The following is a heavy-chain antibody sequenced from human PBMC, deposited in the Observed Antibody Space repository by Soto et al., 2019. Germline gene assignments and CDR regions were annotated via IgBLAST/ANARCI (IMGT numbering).Heavy chain of an antibody. Sequence: SETLSLTCTVSGGSISSGDYYWSWIRQPPGKGLEWIGYIYYSGSTYYNPSLKSRVTISVDTSKNQFSLKLSSVTAADTAVYYCARDRGMVTTFDYYYGMDVWGQGTTVTVSS. CDR3: ARDRGMVTTFDYYYGMDV. CDR1: GGSISSGDYY. J-gene: IGHJ6*02. D-gene: IGHD4-17*01. V-gene: IGHV4-30-4*01. CDR2: IYYSGST.